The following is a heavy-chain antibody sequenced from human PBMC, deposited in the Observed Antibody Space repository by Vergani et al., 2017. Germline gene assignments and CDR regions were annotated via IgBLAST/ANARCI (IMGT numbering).Heavy chain of an antibody. V-gene: IGHV3-48*04. CDR2: ISVSSSTI. J-gene: IGHJ6*02. D-gene: IGHD3-10*01. Sequence: EVQLVESGGDLVKPGESLRLSCAASGFNFFSYNMNWVRQVPGKGLEWVAFISVSSSTIYYADSVKGRFTISRDNAKSSVFLQMNNLRADDTAVYYCTRDAIIREVRPRGVPMDVWGQGITVTVSS. CDR1: GFNFFSYN. CDR3: TRDAIIREVRPRGVPMDV.